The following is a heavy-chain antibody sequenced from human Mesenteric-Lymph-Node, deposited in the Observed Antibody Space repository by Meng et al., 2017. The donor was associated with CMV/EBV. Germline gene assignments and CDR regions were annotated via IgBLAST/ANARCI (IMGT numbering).Heavy chain of an antibody. D-gene: IGHD3-10*01. Sequence: SGPTLVKPTQTLALTCTFSGFSLSASEVGVGWIRQPPGKALEWLGNIYWNDYKEYSPSLRSRLTITQDTSKNQVILTMTDMDPVDAGTYYCAHRQGGFGSGSYFFGYWGQGTLVTVSS. J-gene: IGHJ4*02. CDR1: GFSLSASEVG. CDR2: IYWNDYK. CDR3: AHRQGGFGSGSYFFGY. V-gene: IGHV2-5*01.